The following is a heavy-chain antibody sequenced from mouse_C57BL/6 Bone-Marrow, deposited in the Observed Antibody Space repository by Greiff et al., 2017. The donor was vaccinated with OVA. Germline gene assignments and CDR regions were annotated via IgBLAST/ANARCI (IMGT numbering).Heavy chain of an antibody. CDR1: GYTFTDYN. CDR2: INPNNGGT. Sequence: EVKLQESGPELVKPGASVKIPCKASGYTFTDYNMDWVKQSHGKSLEWIGDINPNNGGTIYNQKFKGKATLTVDKSSSTAYMELRSRTSEDTEVYYCASDINDYGSSFYCDYWGQGTTLTVSS. J-gene: IGHJ2*01. V-gene: IGHV1-18*01. D-gene: IGHD1-1*01. CDR3: ASDINDYGSSFYCDY.